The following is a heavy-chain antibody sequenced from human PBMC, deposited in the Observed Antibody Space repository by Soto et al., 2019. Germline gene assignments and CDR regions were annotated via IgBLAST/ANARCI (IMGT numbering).Heavy chain of an antibody. CDR1: GFTFTSSA. CDR2: IVVGSGNT. V-gene: IGHV1-58*02. Sequence: AKVPCKASGFTFTSSAMQWVRQARGQRLEWIGWIVVGSGNTNYAQKFQERVTITRDMSTSTAYMELSSLRSEDTAVYYCAAVRRAYNWNYVGYFQHWGQGTLVTVS. J-gene: IGHJ1*01. D-gene: IGHD1-7*01. CDR3: AAVRRAYNWNYVGYFQH.